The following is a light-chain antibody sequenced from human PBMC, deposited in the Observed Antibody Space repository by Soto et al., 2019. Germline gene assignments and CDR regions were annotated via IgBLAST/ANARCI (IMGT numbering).Light chain of an antibody. V-gene: IGLV7-43*01. J-gene: IGLJ1*01. CDR3: LLFHGGSYV. Sequence: QAVVTQEPSLTVSPGGTVTLTCASSTGPVTSGFYPHWVQQKPGQAPRTLIYSTTNKHSWTPARFSGSLLGGKAALTLSSVQPEGEGDYFRLLFHGGSYVFGAGTKLTVL. CDR2: STT. CDR1: TGPVTSGFY.